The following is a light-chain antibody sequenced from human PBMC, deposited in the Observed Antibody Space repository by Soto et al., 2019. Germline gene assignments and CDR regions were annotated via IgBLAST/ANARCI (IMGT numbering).Light chain of an antibody. CDR3: QQYDGSSPWT. V-gene: IGKV1-5*01. Sequence: DIQLTQSPSTLSASEGDRVTITCRARQSISTWFALYQQKPGIAPKLLIYDASGLESGVPSRFSGSGSGTEFTLTISSLQPDDFATYYCQQYDGSSPWTFGQGTKVDIK. J-gene: IGKJ1*01. CDR1: QSISTW. CDR2: DAS.